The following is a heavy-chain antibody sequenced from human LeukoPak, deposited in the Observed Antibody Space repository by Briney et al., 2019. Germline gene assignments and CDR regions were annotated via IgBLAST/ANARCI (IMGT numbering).Heavy chain of an antibody. Sequence: ASVKVSCKASGYTFTSYAMHWVRQAPGQRLEWMGWINAGNGNTKYSQKFQGRVTITRDTSASTAYMELSSLRSEDTAVYYCARVKGSGSYYDPFDYWGQGTLVTVSS. D-gene: IGHD1-26*01. CDR3: ARVKGSGSYYDPFDY. CDR2: INAGNGNT. J-gene: IGHJ4*02. CDR1: GYTFTSYA. V-gene: IGHV1-3*01.